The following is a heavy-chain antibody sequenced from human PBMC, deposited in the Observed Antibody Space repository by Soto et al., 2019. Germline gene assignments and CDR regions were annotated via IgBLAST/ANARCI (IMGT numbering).Heavy chain of an antibody. CDR3: ARERDYGDYVSDAFDI. D-gene: IGHD4-17*01. Sequence: ASLKVSCKASGYTFTSYGISWVRQAPGQGLEWMGWISAYNGNTNYAQKLQGRVTMTTDTSTSTAYMELRSLRSDDTAVYYCARERDYGDYVSDAFDIWGQGTMVTVSS. CDR2: ISAYNGNT. CDR1: GYTFTSYG. V-gene: IGHV1-18*01. J-gene: IGHJ3*02.